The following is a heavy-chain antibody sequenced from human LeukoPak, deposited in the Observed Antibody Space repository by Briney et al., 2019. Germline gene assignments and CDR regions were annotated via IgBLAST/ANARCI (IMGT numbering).Heavy chain of an antibody. CDR3: ASHVTVLGTRGFDY. J-gene: IGHJ4*02. CDR1: GGSITSHSW. Sequence: SETLSLTCAVSGGSITSHSWWSLVRQPPGKGLEWIGEIYHGGDTNYDPSVKSRVTMSVDKSKNHFSLNLRSVTAADTAIYYCASHVTVLGTRGFDYWGQGILVTVSS. D-gene: IGHD6-19*01. CDR2: IYHGGDT. V-gene: IGHV4-4*02.